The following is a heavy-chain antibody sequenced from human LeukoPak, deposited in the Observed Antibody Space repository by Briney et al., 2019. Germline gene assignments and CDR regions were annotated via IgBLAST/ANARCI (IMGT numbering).Heavy chain of an antibody. J-gene: IGHJ4*02. Sequence: GESLKISCAASGFTFRYYAMSWVRQAPGKGLEWVSVISGSGGITYYADSVKGRFTISRDNSKNTLYLQMNSLRAEDTAVYYCAKDPTYCSGDSCYLTPIDYWGQGTLVTVSS. CDR3: AKDPTYCSGDSCYLTPIDY. CDR2: ISGSGGIT. V-gene: IGHV3-23*01. CDR1: GFTFRYYA. D-gene: IGHD2-15*01.